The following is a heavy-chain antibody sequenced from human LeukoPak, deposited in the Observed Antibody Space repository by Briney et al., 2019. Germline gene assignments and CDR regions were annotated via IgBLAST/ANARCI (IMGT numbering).Heavy chain of an antibody. D-gene: IGHD5-24*01. J-gene: IGHJ4*02. CDR1: GGSISSYY. CDR3: ARDYRRRDGYNLFDY. V-gene: IGHV4-59*01. Sequence: SETLSLTCTVSGGSISSYYWSWIRQPPGKGLEWIGYIYYSGSTNYNPSLKSRVTISVDTSKNQFSLKLSSVTAAGTAVYYCARDYRRRDGYNLFDYWGQGTLVTVSS. CDR2: IYYSGST.